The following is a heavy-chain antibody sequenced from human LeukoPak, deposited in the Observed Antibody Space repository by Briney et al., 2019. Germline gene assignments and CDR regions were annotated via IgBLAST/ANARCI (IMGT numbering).Heavy chain of an antibody. D-gene: IGHD3-22*01. V-gene: IGHV3-23*01. CDR1: GFTFSSYA. CDR3: ARDREGYYDSSGYSDY. Sequence: GGSLRLSCAASGFTFSSYAMSWVRQAPGKGLEWVSAISGSGGSTYYADSVKGRFTISRDNAKNSLYLQMNSLRAEDTAVYYCARDREGYYDSSGYSDYWGQGTLVTVSS. CDR2: ISGSGGST. J-gene: IGHJ4*02.